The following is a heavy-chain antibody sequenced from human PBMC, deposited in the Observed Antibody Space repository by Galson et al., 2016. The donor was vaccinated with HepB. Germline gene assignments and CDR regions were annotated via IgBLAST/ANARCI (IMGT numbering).Heavy chain of an antibody. J-gene: IGHJ6*02. CDR3: ARDRQYSSSWPRRTYYYGMDV. V-gene: IGHV3-23*01. CDR1: GFTFSSHW. D-gene: IGHD6-13*01. CDR2: IGSIGGST. Sequence: SLRLSCAASGFTFSSHWMSWVRQAPGRGLEWVSGIGSIGGSTHYADSVKGRFTISRDNSQNTLYLQINQLRVEDTAVYYCARDRQYSSSWPRRTYYYGMDVWGQGTTVTVSS.